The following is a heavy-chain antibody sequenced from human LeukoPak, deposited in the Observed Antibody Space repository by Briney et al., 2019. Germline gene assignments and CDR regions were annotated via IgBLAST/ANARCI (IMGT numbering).Heavy chain of an antibody. CDR2: INHSGST. CDR3: ARGSCTWYDN. D-gene: IGHD6-13*01. Sequence: SETLSLTCTVSGGSISSYYWSWIRQPPGKGLEWIGEINHSGSTNYNPSLKSRVTISIDTSKNQFSLKLSSVTAADTALYYCARGSCTWYDNWGQGTLVTVSS. J-gene: IGHJ4*01. CDR1: GGSISSYY. V-gene: IGHV4-34*01.